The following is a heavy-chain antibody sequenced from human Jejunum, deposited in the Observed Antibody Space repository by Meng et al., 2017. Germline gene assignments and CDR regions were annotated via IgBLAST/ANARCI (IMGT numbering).Heavy chain of an antibody. CDR2: FFYSGTT. J-gene: IGHJ5*02. CDR3: ARDTAGFGP. Sequence: GSGLVVPSETLSLNCAVSGGSIRTAGYYWGWIRQSPGKGLEWIGSFFYSGTTYYNPSLKSRVTISIDTSKNQFSLKMNSVTAADTAVYYCARDTAGFGPWGQGTLVTVSS. V-gene: IGHV4-39*07. D-gene: IGHD6-13*01. CDR1: GGSIRTAGYY.